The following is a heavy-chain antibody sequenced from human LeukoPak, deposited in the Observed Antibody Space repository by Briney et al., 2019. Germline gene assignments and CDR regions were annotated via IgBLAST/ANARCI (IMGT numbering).Heavy chain of an antibody. Sequence: SQTLSLTCAVSGGSISSGLYSSTWIRQSPGKGLECIGYIYHSGSAYYNPSLNNRASISVDRSKNQFSLTLTSVTAADTAVYYCARGEYHHDSSGSGRDGHWFDPWGQGTLVTVSS. CDR3: ARGEYHHDSSGSGRDGHWFDP. J-gene: IGHJ5*02. CDR1: GGSISSGLYS. CDR2: IYHSGSA. D-gene: IGHD3-22*01. V-gene: IGHV4-30-2*06.